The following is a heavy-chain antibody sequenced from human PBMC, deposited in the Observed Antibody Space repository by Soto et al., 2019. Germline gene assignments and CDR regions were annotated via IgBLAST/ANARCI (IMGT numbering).Heavy chain of an antibody. CDR2: ISSSSSYT. J-gene: IGHJ4*02. CDR1: GFTFSDYY. CDR3: ARSGRRYYDILTGYH. Sequence: PGGSLRLSCAASGFTFSDYYMSWIRQAPGKGLEWVSYISSSSSYTNYADSVKGRFTISRDNAKNSLYLQMNSLRAEDTAVYYCARSGRRYYDILTGYHWGQGTLVTVSS. D-gene: IGHD3-9*01. V-gene: IGHV3-11*03.